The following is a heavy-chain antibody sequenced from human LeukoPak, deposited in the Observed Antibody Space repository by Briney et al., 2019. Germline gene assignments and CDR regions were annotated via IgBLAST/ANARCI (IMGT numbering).Heavy chain of an antibody. CDR2: ICGSGGST. Sequence: GGSLRLSCAASGFTFSSYAMSWVRQAPGKGLEWVSAICGSGGSTYYADSVKGRFTISRDNSKNTLYLQLNRLRAEDTAVYYCVRRGAGDTFDIWGQGTMVTVSS. CDR3: VRRGAGDTFDI. CDR1: GFTFSSYA. J-gene: IGHJ3*02. V-gene: IGHV3-23*01. D-gene: IGHD6-13*01.